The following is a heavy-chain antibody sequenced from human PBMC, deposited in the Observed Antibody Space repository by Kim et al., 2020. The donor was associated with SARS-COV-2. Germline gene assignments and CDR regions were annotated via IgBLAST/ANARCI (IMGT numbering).Heavy chain of an antibody. J-gene: IGHJ4*02. V-gene: IGHV4-34*01. CDR3: ATLPTPYYYGSGSYPRRDY. Sequence: SETLSLTCAVYGGSFSGYYWSWIRQPPGKGLEWIGEMNHSGSTNYNPSLKSRVTISVDTSKNQFSLKLSSVTAADTAVYYCATLPTPYYYGSGSYPRRDYWGQGTLVTVSS. CDR2: MNHSGST. CDR1: GGSFSGYY. D-gene: IGHD3-10*01.